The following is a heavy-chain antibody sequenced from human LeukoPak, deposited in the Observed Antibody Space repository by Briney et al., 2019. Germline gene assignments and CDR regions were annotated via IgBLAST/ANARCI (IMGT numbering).Heavy chain of an antibody. CDR2: VTGDSGTT. V-gene: IGHV3-48*04. Sequence: GGSLRLSCVASGFIFSNFAMNWVRQAPGKGLEWVSVVTGDSGTTHYADSVKGRFTISRDNAKNSLYLQMNSLRAEDTAVYYCARDLSLYCSGGSCYSLNYWGQGTLVTVSS. J-gene: IGHJ4*02. CDR1: GFIFSNFA. CDR3: ARDLSLYCSGGSCYSLNY. D-gene: IGHD2-15*01.